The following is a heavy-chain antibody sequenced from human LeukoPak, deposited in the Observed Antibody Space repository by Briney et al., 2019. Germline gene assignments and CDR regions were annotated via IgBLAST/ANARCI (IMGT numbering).Heavy chain of an antibody. V-gene: IGHV3-23*01. CDR3: ATICGANSWYNWFDP. Sequence: GGSLRLSCAASGFTFSSYAMSWVRQAPGKGLGWVSAISGSGGSTYYADSVKGRFTISRDNSKNTLYLQMNSLRAEDTAVYYCATICGANSWYNWFDPWGQGTLVTVSS. CDR1: GFTFSSYA. CDR2: ISGSGGST. J-gene: IGHJ5*02. D-gene: IGHD4/OR15-4a*01.